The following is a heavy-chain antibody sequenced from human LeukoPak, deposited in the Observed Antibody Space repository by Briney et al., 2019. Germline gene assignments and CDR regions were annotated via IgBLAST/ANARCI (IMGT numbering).Heavy chain of an antibody. CDR2: IIAFNGNT. CDR3: AIDKMSGGYCSSTSCDNACEL. D-gene: IGHD2-2*02. CDR1: GYTFTIYG. J-gene: IGHJ3*01. Sequence: ASVKVSCKASGYTFTIYGISWVRQAPGQGLEWMGWIIAFNGNTNYAQKLQGRVTMTTDTSTSTAYMELRSLRAEDTAVYYCAIDKMSGGYCSSTSCDNACELWGQGTRVSVSS. V-gene: IGHV1-18*01.